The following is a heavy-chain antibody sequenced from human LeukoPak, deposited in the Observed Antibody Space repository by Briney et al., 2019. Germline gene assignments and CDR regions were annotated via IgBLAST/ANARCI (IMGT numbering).Heavy chain of an antibody. Sequence: GGSLRLSCQAHGFTFTSYSIHWVRQAPGKGREWVSIISGGGGSTYYADSMKRRFTISRENSKNTLYLQVNSRRAEDTAVYYCAEGGKWDVTPFDYWGQGTLVTVSS. CDR1: GFTFTSYS. J-gene: IGHJ4*02. CDR3: AEGGKWDVTPFDY. CDR2: ISGGGGST. V-gene: IGHV3-23*01. D-gene: IGHD1-26*01.